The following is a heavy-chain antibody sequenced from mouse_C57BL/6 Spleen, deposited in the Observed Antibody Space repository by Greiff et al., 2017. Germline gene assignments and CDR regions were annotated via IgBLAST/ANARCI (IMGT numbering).Heavy chain of an antibody. Sequence: QVQLQQPGAELVMPGASVKLSCKASGYTFTSYWMHWVKQRPGQGLEWIGEIDPSDSYTNYNQKFKGKSTLTVDKSSSTAYMQLSSLTSEDSAVYYCARSGYYGSGGNYAMDCWGQGTSVTVSS. J-gene: IGHJ4*01. CDR2: IDPSDSYT. V-gene: IGHV1-69*01. D-gene: IGHD1-1*01. CDR3: ARSGYYGSGGNYAMDC. CDR1: GYTFTSYW.